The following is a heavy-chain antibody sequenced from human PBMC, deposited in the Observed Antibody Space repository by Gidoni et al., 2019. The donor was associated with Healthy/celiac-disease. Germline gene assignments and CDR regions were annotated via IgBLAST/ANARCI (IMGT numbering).Heavy chain of an antibody. V-gene: IGHV3-30-3*01. J-gene: IGHJ4*02. D-gene: IGHD1-26*01. CDR2: ISYDGSNK. Sequence: QVQLVESGGGVVQPGRSLRLSCAASGFTFSSYAMHWVRQAPGKGLEWGAVISYDGSNKYYADSVKGRFTISRDNSKNTLYLQMNSLRAEDTAVYYCARDRGGSYPLSFDYWGQGTLVTVSS. CDR3: ARDRGGSYPLSFDY. CDR1: GFTFSSYA.